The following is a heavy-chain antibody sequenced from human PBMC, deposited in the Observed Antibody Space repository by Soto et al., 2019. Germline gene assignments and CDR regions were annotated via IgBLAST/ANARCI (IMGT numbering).Heavy chain of an antibody. Sequence: ASGKVSCKASGGTFSSYAISWVRQAPGQGLEWMGGIIPIFGTANYAQKFQGRVMITADKSTSTAYMELSSLRSEDTAVYYCASTRANGIVVVTHFDYWGQGTLVPVSS. CDR2: IIPIFGTA. V-gene: IGHV1-69*06. CDR1: GGTFSSYA. J-gene: IGHJ4*02. D-gene: IGHD3-22*01. CDR3: ASTRANGIVVVTHFDY.